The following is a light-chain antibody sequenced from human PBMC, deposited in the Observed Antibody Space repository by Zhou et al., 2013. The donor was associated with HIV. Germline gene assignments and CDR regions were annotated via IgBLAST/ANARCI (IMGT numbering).Light chain of an antibody. Sequence: EVVLTQSPATLSLSPGERATLSCRASQSVSRYLAGTNANLARLPGSSSLMHPTGPLASQPGSVAVGSGTDFTLTISSLEPEDFATYYCQQLYSYPNTFGGGTKVEIK. J-gene: IGKJ4*01. CDR3: QQLYSYPNT. CDR2: MHP. V-gene: IGKV3-11*01. CDR1: QSVSRY.